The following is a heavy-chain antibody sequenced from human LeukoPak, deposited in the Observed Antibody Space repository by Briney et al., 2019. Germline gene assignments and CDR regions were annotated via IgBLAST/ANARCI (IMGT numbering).Heavy chain of an antibody. CDR1: GFTFSRYG. Sequence: PGGSLRLSCAASGFTFSRYGMHWVRQAPGKGLEWVAVIWYDGSNKYYADSVKGRFTISRDNSKNTLYLQMNSLRAEDTAVYYCAKDRGYCSSTSCPDGFDPWGQGTLVTVSS. V-gene: IGHV3-33*06. CDR3: AKDRGYCSSTSCPDGFDP. J-gene: IGHJ5*02. CDR2: IWYDGSNK. D-gene: IGHD2-2*01.